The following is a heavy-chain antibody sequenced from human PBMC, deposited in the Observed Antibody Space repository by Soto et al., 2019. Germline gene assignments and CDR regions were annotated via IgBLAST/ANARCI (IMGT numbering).Heavy chain of an antibody. J-gene: IGHJ3*02. Sequence: SETLSLTCAVSGGSISSGGYSWSWIRQPPGKGLEWIGYIYHSGSTYYNPSLKSRVTISVDRSKNQFSLKLSSVTAADTAVYYCARGHKRDSSGYYFAYAFDIWGQGTMVTVSS. CDR1: GGSISSGGYS. V-gene: IGHV4-30-2*01. CDR3: ARGHKRDSSGYYFAYAFDI. CDR2: IYHSGST. D-gene: IGHD3-22*01.